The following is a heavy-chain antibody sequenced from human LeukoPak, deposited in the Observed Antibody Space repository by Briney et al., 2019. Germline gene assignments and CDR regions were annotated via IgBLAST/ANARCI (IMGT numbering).Heavy chain of an antibody. CDR2: LDHSGGT. V-gene: IGHV4-34*01. CDR1: DGSFIGTF. CDR3: ARGGGGRLYY. D-gene: IGHD3-16*01. J-gene: IGHJ4*02. Sequence: SETLSLTCGVYDGSFIGTFWYWIRQSPGKGLEWIVELDHSGGTNYNPSLKSRITISVDRSKKQFSLNLASVTAADTAVYYCARGGGGRLYYWGQGTVVTVSS.